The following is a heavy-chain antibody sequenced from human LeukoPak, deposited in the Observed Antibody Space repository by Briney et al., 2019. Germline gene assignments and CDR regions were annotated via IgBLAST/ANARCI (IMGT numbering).Heavy chain of an antibody. CDR2: IIPIFGTA. V-gene: IGHV1-69*13. CDR1: GGTFSSYA. J-gene: IGHJ4*02. CDR3: ARVPRARAGYAYYFDY. Sequence: ASVKVSCKASGGTFSSYAIGWVRQAPGQGLEWMGGIIPIFGTANYAQKFQGRVTITADESTSTAYMELSSLRSEDTAVYYCARVPRARAGYAYYFDYWGQGTLVTVSS. D-gene: IGHD5-12*01.